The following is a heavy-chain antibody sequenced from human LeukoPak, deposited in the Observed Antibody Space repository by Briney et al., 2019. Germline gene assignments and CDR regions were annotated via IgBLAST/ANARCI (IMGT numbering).Heavy chain of an antibody. Sequence: GGSLRLSCAASGFTFSSYAMHWVRQAPGKGLEWVAVISYDGSNKYYADSVKGRFTISRDNSKNTLYLQMNSLRAEDTAVYYCARETIFGVVTAFGYWGQGTLVTVSS. CDR2: ISYDGSNK. D-gene: IGHD3-3*01. CDR3: ARETIFGVVTAFGY. J-gene: IGHJ4*02. V-gene: IGHV3-30-3*01. CDR1: GFTFSSYA.